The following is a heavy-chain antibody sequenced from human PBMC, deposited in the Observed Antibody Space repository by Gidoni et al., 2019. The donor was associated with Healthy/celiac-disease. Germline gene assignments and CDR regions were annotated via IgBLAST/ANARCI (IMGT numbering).Heavy chain of an antibody. Sequence: QVPLVQSGAEVKKPGASVKVSCKASGYTFTGYYMHWVRQAPGQGLEWMGWINPNSGGTNYAQKFQGRVTMTRDTSISTAYMELSRLRSDDTAVYYCAREYSSSPYYYYGMDVWDKGTTVTVSS. CDR1: GYTFTGYY. V-gene: IGHV1-2*02. CDR2: INPNSGGT. D-gene: IGHD6-6*01. CDR3: AREYSSSPYYYYGMDV. J-gene: IGHJ6*04.